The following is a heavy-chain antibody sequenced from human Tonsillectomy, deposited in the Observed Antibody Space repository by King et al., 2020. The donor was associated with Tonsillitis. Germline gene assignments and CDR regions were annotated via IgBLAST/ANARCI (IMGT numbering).Heavy chain of an antibody. V-gene: IGHV3-48*03. J-gene: IGHJ4*02. Sequence: VQLVESGGGLVQPGGSLRLSCAASGFTFSNYEMNWVRQAPGKGLEWVSYISGSGSSKHYTDSVKGRFTISRDNAKNSLSLQMNSLRAEDTAVYYCARDGGGTALLDYWGQGTLVTVSS. CDR3: ARDGGGTALLDY. D-gene: IGHD3-3*01. CDR2: ISGSGSSK. CDR1: GFTFSNYE.